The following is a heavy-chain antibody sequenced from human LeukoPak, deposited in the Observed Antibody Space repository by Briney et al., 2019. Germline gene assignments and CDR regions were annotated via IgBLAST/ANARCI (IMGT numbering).Heavy chain of an antibody. D-gene: IGHD6-19*01. V-gene: IGHV1-69*06. CDR2: IIPIFGTA. Sequence: SVKVSCKASGGTFSSYAISWVRQAPGQGLEWVGGIIPIFGTANYAQKFQGRVTITADKSTSTAYMELSSLRSEDTAVYYCARDYSSGWGNWFDPWGQGTLVTVSS. CDR3: ARDYSSGWGNWFDP. J-gene: IGHJ5*02. CDR1: GGTFSSYA.